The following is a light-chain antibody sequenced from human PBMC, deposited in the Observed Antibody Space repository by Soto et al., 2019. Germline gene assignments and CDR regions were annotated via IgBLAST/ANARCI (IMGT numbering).Light chain of an antibody. J-gene: IGKJ5*01. V-gene: IGKV3-20*01. CDR3: QQHETLIT. CDR1: QRITSAY. Sequence: ENVLTQSPGTLSLSPGERATLSCSFSQRITSAYLAWYQQKPGQAPRLLIYGASSRATGVPGRFSGSGSGTDFTLTISRLEPEDFAVYYCQQHETLITFGQGTRLEIK. CDR2: GAS.